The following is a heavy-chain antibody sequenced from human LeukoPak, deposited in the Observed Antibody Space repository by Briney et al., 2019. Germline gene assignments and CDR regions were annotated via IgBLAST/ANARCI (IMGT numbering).Heavy chain of an antibody. J-gene: IGHJ5*02. D-gene: IGHD6-19*01. V-gene: IGHV3-23*01. CDR2: ISGSGGST. CDR1: GFTFSSYA. CDR3: GQVSVQPGYSSGWSINWFDP. Sequence: GGSLRLSCAASGFTFSSYAMSWVRQAPGKGLEWVSAISGSGGSTYYADSVKGRFTISRDNSRNTLYLQMNSLGAEDTAVYYCGQVSVQPGYSSGWSINWFDPWSQGTLITVSS.